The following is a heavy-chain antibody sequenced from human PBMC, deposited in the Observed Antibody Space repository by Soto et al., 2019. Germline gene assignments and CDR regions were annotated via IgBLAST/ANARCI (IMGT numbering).Heavy chain of an antibody. CDR1: GGSISSGGYY. CDR3: ASYYGGKKVYYIDY. J-gene: IGHJ4*02. V-gene: IGHV4-31*03. D-gene: IGHD4-17*01. CDR2: IYYSGST. Sequence: TLSLTCTVSGGSISSGGYYWSWIRQHPGKGLEWIGYIYYSGSTYYNPSLKSRVTISADTSKNQFSLKLSSVTAADTAVYYCASYYGGKKVYYIDYWGQGTLVTVSS.